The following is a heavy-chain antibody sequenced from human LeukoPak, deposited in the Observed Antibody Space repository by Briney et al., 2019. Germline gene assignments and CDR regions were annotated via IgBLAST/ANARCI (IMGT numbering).Heavy chain of an antibody. CDR3: AKDMQHSSSWFTYYYYYGMDV. J-gene: IGHJ6*02. D-gene: IGHD6-13*01. CDR1: GFTFSSYG. CDR2: ISYDGSNK. Sequence: PGRSLRLSCAASGFTFSSYGMHWVRQAPGKGLEWVAVISYDGSNKYYADSVKGRFTISRDNSKNTLYLRMNSLRAEDTAVYYCAKDMQHSSSWFTYYYYYGMDVWGQGTTVTVSS. V-gene: IGHV3-30*18.